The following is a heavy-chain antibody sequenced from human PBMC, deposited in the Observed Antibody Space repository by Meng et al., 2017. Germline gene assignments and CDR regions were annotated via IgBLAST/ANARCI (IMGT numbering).Heavy chain of an antibody. D-gene: IGHD3-9*01. CDR2: ISYDGSNK. Sequence: GGSLRLSCAASGFTFSSYAMHWVRQAPGKGLEWVAVISYDGSNKYYADSVKGRFTISRDNSKSTLYLQMNSLRAEDTAVYYCARSQITYYDILTGYYSFRGLDYWGQGTLVTVSS. CDR1: GFTFSSYA. J-gene: IGHJ4*02. V-gene: IGHV3-30*01. CDR3: ARSQITYYDILTGYYSFRGLDY.